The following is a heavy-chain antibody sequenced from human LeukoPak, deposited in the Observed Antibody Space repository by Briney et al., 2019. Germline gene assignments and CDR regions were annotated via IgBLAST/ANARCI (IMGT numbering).Heavy chain of an antibody. CDR1: GISLSNYG. J-gene: IGHJ4*02. D-gene: IGHD3-22*01. Sequence: GRSLRLSCAVSGISLSNYGMSWVRQAPGKGLEWVAGISGRGGGTNYADSVKGRFTISRDNPKNTLYLQMNRLRAEDTAVYFCAKRGVVIRVILVGFHKEAYYFDSWGQGALVTVSS. CDR3: AKRGVVIRVILVGFHKEAYYFDS. CDR2: ISGRGGGT. V-gene: IGHV3-23*01.